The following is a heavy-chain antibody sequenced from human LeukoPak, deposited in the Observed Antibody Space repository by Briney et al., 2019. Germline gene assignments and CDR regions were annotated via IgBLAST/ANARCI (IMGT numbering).Heavy chain of an antibody. V-gene: IGHV1-69*04. Sequence: GASVKVSCKASGGTFSSYAISWVRQAPGQGLEWMGRIIPILGIANYAQKFQGRVTITAGKSTSTAYMELSSLRSEDTAVYYCASDQLLWFGELLDNYYYYYGMDVWGQGTTVTVSS. J-gene: IGHJ6*02. CDR2: IIPILGIA. CDR1: GGTFSSYA. D-gene: IGHD3-10*01. CDR3: ASDQLLWFGELLDNYYYYYGMDV.